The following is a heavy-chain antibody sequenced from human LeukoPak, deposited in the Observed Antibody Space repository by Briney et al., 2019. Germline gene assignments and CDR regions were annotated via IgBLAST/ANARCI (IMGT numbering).Heavy chain of an antibody. CDR2: ISNDGSDE. CDR1: GFTFNTHA. J-gene: IGHJ3*01. D-gene: IGHD6-6*01. CDR3: AKARHCTSATCASAAFDA. Sequence: GGSLRLSCAASGFTFNTHAMHWVRQAPGKGLEWVAVISNDGSDEYYADSVRGRFPVSRDNFKSTVFLQMNSLRPEDTAVYYCAKARHCTSATCASAAFDAWGQGTMVTVSS. V-gene: IGHV3-30-3*01.